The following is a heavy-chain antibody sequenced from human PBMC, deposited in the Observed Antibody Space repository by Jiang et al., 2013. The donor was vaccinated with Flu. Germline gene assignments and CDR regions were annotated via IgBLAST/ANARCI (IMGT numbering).Heavy chain of an antibody. V-gene: IGHV1-18*01. Sequence: SYGISWVRQAPGQGLEWMGWISAYNGNTNYAQKLQGRVTMTTDTSTSTAYMELRSLRSDDTAVYYCARDYRVNTVNFDYWGQGTLVTVSS. CDR3: ARDYRVNTVNFDY. CDR2: ISAYNGNT. J-gene: IGHJ4*02. CDR1: SYG. D-gene: IGHD4-17*01.